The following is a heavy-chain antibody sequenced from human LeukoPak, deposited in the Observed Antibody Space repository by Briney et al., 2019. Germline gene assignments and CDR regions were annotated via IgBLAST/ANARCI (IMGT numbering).Heavy chain of an antibody. CDR3: ARSDISIVRGAMV. Sequence: ASVKVSCKASGYTFTGYYMHWVRQAPGQGLEWMGWINPNSGDTNYAQKFQGRITMTTETSTSTAYMELRSLRSDDTAVYYCARSDISIVRGAMVWGQGTLVIVSS. CDR1: GYTFTGYY. D-gene: IGHD3-10*01. CDR2: INPNSGDT. V-gene: IGHV1-2*02. J-gene: IGHJ4*02.